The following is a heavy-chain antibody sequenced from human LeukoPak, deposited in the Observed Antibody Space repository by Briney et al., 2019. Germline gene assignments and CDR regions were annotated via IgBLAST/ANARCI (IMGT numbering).Heavy chain of an antibody. D-gene: IGHD3-10*01. CDR1: GFTFDNYA. CDR3: EKFSAGYYNAAFDI. V-gene: IGHV3-23*01. J-gene: IGHJ3*02. Sequence: GGSLRLSCAASGFTFDNYAMNWVRQAPGKGLEWVSYISGGGAKRHYSDSVKGRFTISRDNPKNTLYLQINNLRAEDTAMYYCEKFSAGYYNAAFDIWGRGKMVTVSS. CDR2: ISGGGAKR.